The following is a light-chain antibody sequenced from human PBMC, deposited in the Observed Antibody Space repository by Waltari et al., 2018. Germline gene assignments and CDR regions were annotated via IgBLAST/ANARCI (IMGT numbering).Light chain of an antibody. Sequence: QSALTQPASVSGSPGPSIPIPCSGISSDVGGYNLVSWCQQHPGRVPKLLIYEVSKRPSGVSNRFSGSKSGSTASLTISGLQSTDEADYYCCSYSLVTRSYILGPGTKVTVL. CDR2: EVS. CDR1: SSDVGGYNL. J-gene: IGLJ1*01. V-gene: IGLV2-23*02. CDR3: CSYSLVTRSYI.